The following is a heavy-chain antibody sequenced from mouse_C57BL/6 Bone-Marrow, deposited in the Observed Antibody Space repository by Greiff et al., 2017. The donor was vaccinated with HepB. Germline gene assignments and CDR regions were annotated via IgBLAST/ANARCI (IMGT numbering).Heavy chain of an antibody. CDR1: GFTFSSYA. D-gene: IGHD1-1*01. CDR2: ISSGGDYI. CDR3: TRAVVAYYFDY. Sequence: EVKLVESGEGLVKPGGSLKLSCAASGFTFSSYAMSWVRQTPEKRLEWVAYISSGGDYIYYADTVKGRFTISRDNARNTLYRQMSSLKSEDTAMYYCTRAVVAYYFDYWGQGTTLTVSS. V-gene: IGHV5-9-1*02. J-gene: IGHJ2*01.